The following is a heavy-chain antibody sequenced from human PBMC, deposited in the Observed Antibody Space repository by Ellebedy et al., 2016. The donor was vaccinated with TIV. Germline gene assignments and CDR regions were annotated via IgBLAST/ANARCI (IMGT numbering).Heavy chain of an antibody. Sequence: SETLSLTCAVYGGSFRGYYWSWIRQPPGKGLEWIGEINQRGRTNYNPSLEQGRVTISVDTSKNQFSLRLSSVTVADTAVYYCAEGRSGWYYFDYWGQGTPVTVSS. CDR1: GGSFRGYY. D-gene: IGHD6-19*01. V-gene: IGHV4-34*01. J-gene: IGHJ4*02. CDR2: INQRGRT. CDR3: AEGRSGWYYFDY.